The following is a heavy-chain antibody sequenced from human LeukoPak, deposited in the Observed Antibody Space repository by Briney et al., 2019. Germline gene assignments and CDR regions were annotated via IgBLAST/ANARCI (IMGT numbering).Heavy chain of an antibody. D-gene: IGHD6-13*01. J-gene: IGHJ1*01. CDR2: ITHSGST. Sequence: PSETLSLTCAVYGGSFSGYYWSWIRQPPGKGLEWIGEITHSGSTNYNPSLKSRVTISVDTSKNQFSLKLSSVTAADTAVYYCARGVRYSSSWSSEYFQHWGEGTPVSASS. CDR3: ARGVRYSSSWSSEYFQH. V-gene: IGHV4-34*01. CDR1: GGSFSGYY.